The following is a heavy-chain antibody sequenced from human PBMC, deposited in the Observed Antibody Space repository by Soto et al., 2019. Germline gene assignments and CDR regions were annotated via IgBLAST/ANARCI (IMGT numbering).Heavy chain of an antibody. J-gene: IGHJ3*02. Sequence: TLSLTCTVTGASIGSGGCYWSWIRQHPGKGLEWIGYIYYTGSTSYNPSLKSRVTVSLDTSKNQFSLKLSSVTAADTAVYYCAREARSRDGYNLTIWGQGTMVT. CDR3: AREARSRDGYNLTI. V-gene: IGHV4-31*03. CDR2: IYYTGST. CDR1: GASIGSGGCY. D-gene: IGHD5-12*01.